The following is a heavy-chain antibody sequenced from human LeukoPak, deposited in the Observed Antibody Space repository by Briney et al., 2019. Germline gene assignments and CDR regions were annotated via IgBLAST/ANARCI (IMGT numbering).Heavy chain of an antibody. CDR3: ATIQKEWSGYSGYDPVFGY. CDR1: GCAFTSFA. V-gene: IGHV1-3*02. CDR2: SNAGNANT. J-gene: IGHJ4*02. Sequence: ASVKVSCKASGCAFTSFAMHWVCQAPGQRLEWMGWSNAGNANTRYSQGRVTITRDTSASTAYMELSSLRSEDTAVYYCATIQKEWSGYSGYDPVFGYWGQGTLVTVSS. D-gene: IGHD5-12*01.